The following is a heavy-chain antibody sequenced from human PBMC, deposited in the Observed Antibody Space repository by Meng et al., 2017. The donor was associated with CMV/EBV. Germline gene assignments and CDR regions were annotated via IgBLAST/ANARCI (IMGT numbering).Heavy chain of an antibody. D-gene: IGHD6-13*01. V-gene: IGHV3-9*01. CDR3: ARDAGGGQLGLEY. CDR2: ISWNSSSI. Sequence: SLKISCAASGFTFDDYAMHWVRQAPGKGLEWVSGISWNSSSIGYADSVKGRFTISRDNAKNSLYLQMNSLKAEDTAVYYCARDAGGGQLGLEYWGQGTLVTVSS. J-gene: IGHJ4*02. CDR1: GFTFDDYA.